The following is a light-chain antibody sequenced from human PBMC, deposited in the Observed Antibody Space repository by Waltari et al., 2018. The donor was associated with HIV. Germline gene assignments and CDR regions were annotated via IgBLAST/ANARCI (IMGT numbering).Light chain of an antibody. V-gene: IGLV1-40*01. CDR1: SSNIGAGYD. J-gene: IGLJ2*01. CDR2: AID. Sequence: QSVLTQPPSVSGAPGQRVTISCTGSSSNIGAGYDVHWYQQLPGTAPKLVIYAIDNRPSWIPDRFSGSKSGTSASLAITGLQADDDADYDCQSYDSALSGSVFGGGTKLTVL. CDR3: QSYDSALSGSV.